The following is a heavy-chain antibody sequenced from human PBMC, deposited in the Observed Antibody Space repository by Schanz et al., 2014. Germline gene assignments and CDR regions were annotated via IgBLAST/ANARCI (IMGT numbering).Heavy chain of an antibody. CDR1: GYTFTTYA. D-gene: IGHD3-3*01. J-gene: IGHJ5*02. Sequence: QLRLVQSGAEVKKPGASVKVSCKASGYTFTTYAISWVRQAPGQGLEWMGRIIPNLGSANYAQKFQGRVTITADKSTSTVYMELSSLRSEDTAIYYCARGNTIFGVVILGWLDPWGQGTLVTVSS. CDR3: ARGNTIFGVVILGWLDP. CDR2: IIPNLGSA. V-gene: IGHV1-69*04.